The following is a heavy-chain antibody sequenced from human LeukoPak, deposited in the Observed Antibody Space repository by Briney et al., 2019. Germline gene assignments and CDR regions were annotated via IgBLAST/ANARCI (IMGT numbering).Heavy chain of an antibody. Sequence: GRSLRLSCAASGFAFTSYSMNGVRQAPGKGLEWVSVIYSGGSTYYADSVKGRFTISRDNSKNTLYLQMNSLRAEDTAVYYCAKDPITMVRGVITPSTDMDVWGQGTTVTVSS. J-gene: IGHJ6*02. CDR1: GFAFTSYS. V-gene: IGHV3-23*03. CDR3: AKDPITMVRGVITPSTDMDV. D-gene: IGHD3-10*01. CDR2: IYSGGST.